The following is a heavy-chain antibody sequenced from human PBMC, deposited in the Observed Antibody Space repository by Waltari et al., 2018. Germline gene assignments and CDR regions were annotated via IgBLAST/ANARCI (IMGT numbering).Heavy chain of an antibody. D-gene: IGHD3-3*01. CDR2: ISYDGSNK. CDR1: GFTFRSYG. J-gene: IGHJ4*02. CDR3: AKDQAPDDFWSGYWD. V-gene: IGHV3-30*18. Sequence: QVQLVESGGGVVQPGRSPRLSCAASGFTFRSYGMQWVRQAPGKGLEWVAVISYDGSNKYYADSVKGRFTISRDNSKNTLYLQMNSLRAEDTAVYYCAKDQAPDDFWSGYWDWGQGTLVTVSS.